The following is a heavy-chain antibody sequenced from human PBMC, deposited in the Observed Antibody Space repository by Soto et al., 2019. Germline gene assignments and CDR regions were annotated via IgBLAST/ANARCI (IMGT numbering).Heavy chain of an antibody. V-gene: IGHV4-39*01. CDR2: IYYSGST. Sequence: SETLSLTCTVSGGSISSSSYYWGWIRQPPGKGLEWIGSIYYSGSTYYNPSLKSRVTISVHTSKNQFSLKLSAVTAADTAVYYCARHVTRIVGGHIDYWFQGTLVTVS. D-gene: IGHD3-22*01. CDR1: GGSISSSSYY. J-gene: IGHJ4*02. CDR3: ARHVTRIVGGHIDY.